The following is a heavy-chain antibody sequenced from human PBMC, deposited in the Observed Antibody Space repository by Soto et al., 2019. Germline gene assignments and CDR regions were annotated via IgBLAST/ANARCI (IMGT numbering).Heavy chain of an antibody. J-gene: IGHJ4*02. CDR3: ARHRRTTVAKFYFDN. D-gene: IGHD4-4*01. V-gene: IGHV4-59*08. CDR1: GGSINSYC. CDR2: IFDSGNA. Sequence: QVQLQESGPGLVKPSETLSLTCTVSGGSINSYCWSWIRQPPGKGLEWIAYIFDSGNANYNPSLKSRVTISVDTSKNQFSLKLTSVTAADTAVYDCARHRRTTVAKFYFDNWGQGALVTVSS.